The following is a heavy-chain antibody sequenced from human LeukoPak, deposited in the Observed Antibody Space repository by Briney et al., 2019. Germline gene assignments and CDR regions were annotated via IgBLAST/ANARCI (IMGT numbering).Heavy chain of an antibody. V-gene: IGHV3-30*18. CDR3: AKMAADYYMDV. CDR2: ISYDGSNK. J-gene: IGHJ6*03. D-gene: IGHD5-24*01. Sequence: GGSLRLSCAASGFTFSSYGMHWVRQAPGKGLEWVAVISYDGSNKYYADSVKGRFSISTDNSKNTLYLQMNSLRAEDTAVYYCAKMAADYYMDVWGKGTTVTVSS. CDR1: GFTFSSYG.